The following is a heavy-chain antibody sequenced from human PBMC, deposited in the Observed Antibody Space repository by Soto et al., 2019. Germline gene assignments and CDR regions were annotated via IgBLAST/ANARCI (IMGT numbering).Heavy chain of an antibody. Sequence: QVQLVQSGVEVKKPRASVKVSCKAMGYIFTNYGLSWVRQAPGEGPEWLGWISAYNGHTKYAPKVQDRVTLTTDTSATTAYLELRSLRSDDAAVYYCVRGDGGYFDQWGQGTLVLVSS. CDR1: GYIFTNYG. D-gene: IGHD3-16*01. V-gene: IGHV1-18*01. CDR2: ISAYNGHT. CDR3: VRGDGGYFDQ. J-gene: IGHJ4*02.